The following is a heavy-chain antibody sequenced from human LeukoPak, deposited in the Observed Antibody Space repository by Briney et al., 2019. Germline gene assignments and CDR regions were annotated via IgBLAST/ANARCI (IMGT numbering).Heavy chain of an antibody. D-gene: IGHD6-13*01. V-gene: IGHV3-21*01. CDR1: GFTFSSYS. CDR3: ARDPSSGWYLKGWFDP. Sequence: GGSLRLSCAASGFTFSSYSMNWVRQAPGKGLEWVSSISTSSSYIYYADSVKGRFTISRDNAKNSLYLQMNSLRAEDTAVYYCARDPSSGWYLKGWFDPWGQGTLVTVSS. CDR2: ISTSSSYI. J-gene: IGHJ5*02.